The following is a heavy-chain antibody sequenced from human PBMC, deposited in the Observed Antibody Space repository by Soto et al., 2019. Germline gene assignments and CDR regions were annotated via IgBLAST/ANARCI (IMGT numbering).Heavy chain of an antibody. V-gene: IGHV5-51*01. CDR1: GYSFTSYW. Sequence: GESLKISCKGSGYSFTSYWIGWVRQMPGKGLEWMGIIYPGDSDTRYSPSFQGQVTISADKSISTAYLQWSSLKASDTAMYYCARHNYRSSSWPNYYYYYYGMDVWGQGTTVTVSS. D-gene: IGHD6-13*01. CDR2: IYPGDSDT. CDR3: ARHNYRSSSWPNYYYYYYGMDV. J-gene: IGHJ6*02.